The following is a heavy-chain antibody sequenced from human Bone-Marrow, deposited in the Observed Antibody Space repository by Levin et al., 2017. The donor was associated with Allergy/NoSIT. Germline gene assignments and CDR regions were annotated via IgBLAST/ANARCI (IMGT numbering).Heavy chain of an antibody. D-gene: IGHD5-12*01. Sequence: NTSETLSLTCAVYGGSFSGYYWSWIRQPPGKGLEWIGEINHSGSTNYNPSLKSRVTISVDTSKNQFSLKLSSVTAADTAVYYCARRSGYVRGAPFDYWGQGTLVTVSS. V-gene: IGHV4-34*01. CDR3: ARRSGYVRGAPFDY. J-gene: IGHJ4*02. CDR1: GGSFSGYY. CDR2: INHSGST.